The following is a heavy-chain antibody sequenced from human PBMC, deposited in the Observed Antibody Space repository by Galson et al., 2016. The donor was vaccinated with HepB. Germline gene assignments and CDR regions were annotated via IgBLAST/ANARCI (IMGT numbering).Heavy chain of an antibody. Sequence: SLRLSCAASGFTFGYFSIHWVRLAPGKGLEWVTIISDDGGSKYYADSVKGRFTISRDNSKNTVNLQMNNLRTEDTAVYYCARGGTGRLAYYYYGMDVWGPGTTVTVSS. J-gene: IGHJ6*02. CDR3: ARGGTGRLAYYYYGMDV. V-gene: IGHV3-30*04. CDR2: ISDDGGSK. CDR1: GFTFGYFS. D-gene: IGHD1-1*01.